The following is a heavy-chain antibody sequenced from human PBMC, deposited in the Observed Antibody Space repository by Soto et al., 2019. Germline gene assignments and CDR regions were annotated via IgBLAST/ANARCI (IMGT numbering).Heavy chain of an antibody. CDR1: GGSFSGYY. V-gene: IGHV4-34*01. J-gene: IGHJ4*01. CDR2: INHSGST. Sequence: SETLSLTCAVYGGSFSGYYWSWIRQPPGKGLEWIGEINHSGSTNYNPSLKSRVTISVDTSKNQFSLKLSSVTAADTAVYYCAVLSLKYIRGVPPLVFDDYWGQGTLVTGSS. CDR3: AVLSLKYIRGVPPLVFDDY. D-gene: IGHD3-10*01.